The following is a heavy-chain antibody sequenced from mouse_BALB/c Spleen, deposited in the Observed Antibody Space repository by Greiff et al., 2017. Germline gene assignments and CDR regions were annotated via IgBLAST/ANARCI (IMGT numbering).Heavy chain of an antibody. CDR3: ARRFITTVVADV. CDR1: GYTFTSYW. J-gene: IGHJ1*01. V-gene: IGHV1-7*01. CDR2: INPSTGYT. D-gene: IGHD1-1*01. Sequence: QVHVKQSGAELAKPGASVKMSCKASGYTFTSYWMHWVKQRPGQGLEWIGYINPSTGYTEYNQKFKDKATLTADKSSSTAYMQLSSLTSEDSAVYYCARRFITTVVADVWGAGTTVTGSS.